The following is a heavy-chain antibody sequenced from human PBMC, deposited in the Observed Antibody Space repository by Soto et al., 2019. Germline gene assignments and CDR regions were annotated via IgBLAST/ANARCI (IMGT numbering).Heavy chain of an antibody. CDR2: VIPILGTA. CDR3: ARLGHPGH. D-gene: IGHD3-10*01. CDR1: GGSLRNSV. Sequence: QVQLVQSGAEVKKPGSSVKVSCTASGGSLRNSVISWVRQAPAQRLEWMGGVIPILGTANYAQKFQGRVTMTADEATSTAYRDLGGLSPDDTAVYYCARLGHPGHWGPGTLVIVSS. J-gene: IGHJ4*02. V-gene: IGHV1-69*01.